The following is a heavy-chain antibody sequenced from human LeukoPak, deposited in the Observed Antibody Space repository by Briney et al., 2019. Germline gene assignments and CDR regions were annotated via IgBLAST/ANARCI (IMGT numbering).Heavy chain of an antibody. CDR1: GFTFSSYS. Sequence: AGGSLRISCAASGFTFSSYSRTWVHQAPGKGLEWVSYISSSSSTIYYADSVKGRFTISRDNAKNSLYLQMNSLRAEDTAVYYCARDPRAFDIWGQGTMVTVSS. J-gene: IGHJ3*02. V-gene: IGHV3-48*01. CDR3: ARDPRAFDI. CDR2: ISSSSSTI.